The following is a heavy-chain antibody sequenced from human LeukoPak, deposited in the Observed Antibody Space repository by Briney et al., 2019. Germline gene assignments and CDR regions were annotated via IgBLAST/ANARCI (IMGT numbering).Heavy chain of an antibody. CDR3: ARSPDGVDY. J-gene: IGHJ4*02. V-gene: IGHV3-7*01. Sequence: GGSLRLSCAVSGFTFSSYAMSWVRQAPGKGLEWVANIKEDGNEIFYVDSVKGRFTISRDNAKNSLYLQMNSLRAEDTAVYYCARSPDGVDYWGQGTLVTVSS. CDR1: GFTFSSYA. CDR2: IKEDGNEI. D-gene: IGHD3-10*01.